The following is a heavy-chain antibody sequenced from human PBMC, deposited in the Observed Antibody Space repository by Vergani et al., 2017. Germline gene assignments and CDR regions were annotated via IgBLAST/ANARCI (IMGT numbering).Heavy chain of an antibody. J-gene: IGHJ4*02. V-gene: IGHV4-61*02. CDR3: ARGSCLGGSCYKPLFDY. CDR1: GGSINSHNYY. Sequence: QVQLQESGPGLVKPSQTLSPPCTVPGGSINSHNYYWSWIRQPAGKGLAWIGRIHTSGSTNYNPSLKSRVTMSEDTSKNQFSLNLTSVTAADTAVYFCARGSCLGGSCYKPLFDYWGQGIMVTVSS. D-gene: IGHD2-15*01. CDR2: IHTSGST.